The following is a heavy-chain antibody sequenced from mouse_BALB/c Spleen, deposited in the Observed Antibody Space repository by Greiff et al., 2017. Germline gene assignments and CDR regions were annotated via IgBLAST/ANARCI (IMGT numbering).Heavy chain of an antibody. V-gene: IGHV14-4*02. CDR3: THRSPYYFDY. J-gene: IGHJ2*01. D-gene: IGHD2-14*01. Sequence: EVQLQQSGAELVRSGASVKLSCTASGFNIKDYYMHWVKQRPEQGLEWIGWIDPENGDTEYAPKFQGKATMTADTSSNTAYLQLSSLTSEDTAVYYCTHRSPYYFDYWGQGTTLTVSS. CDR1: GFNIKDYY. CDR2: IDPENGDT.